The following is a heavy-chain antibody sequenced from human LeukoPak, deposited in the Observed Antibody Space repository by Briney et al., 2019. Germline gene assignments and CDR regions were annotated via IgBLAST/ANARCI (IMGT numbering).Heavy chain of an antibody. CDR1: GFTFSRYT. D-gene: IGHD4-17*01. Sequence: GGSRRLSCAASGFTFSRYTMHWARQAPGKGLEYVSGISSKGGSTYYASSVKGRFTISRDNSKNTLYLQMGSLRAEDMAVYYCAREDYGTGKFDYWGQGTLVIVSS. CDR2: ISSKGGST. CDR3: AREDYGTGKFDY. J-gene: IGHJ4*02. V-gene: IGHV3-64*01.